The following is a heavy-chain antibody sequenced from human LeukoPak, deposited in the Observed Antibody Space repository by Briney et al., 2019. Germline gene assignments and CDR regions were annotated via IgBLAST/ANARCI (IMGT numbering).Heavy chain of an antibody. CDR2: INHSGST. CDR3: ARGFGDFWSGTYYFDY. V-gene: IGHV4-34*01. D-gene: IGHD3-3*01. J-gene: IGHJ4*02. CDR1: GGSFSGYY. Sequence: PSETLSLTCAVYGGSFSGYYWSWIRQPPGKGLEWIGEINHSGSTNYNPSLKSRVTISVDTSKNQFSLKLSSVTAADTAVYYCARGFGDFWSGTYYFDYWGQGTLVTVSS.